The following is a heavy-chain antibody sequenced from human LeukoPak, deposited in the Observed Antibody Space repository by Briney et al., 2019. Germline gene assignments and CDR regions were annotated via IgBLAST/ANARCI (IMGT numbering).Heavy chain of an antibody. D-gene: IGHD3-22*01. CDR2: IYSGGST. Sequence: GGSLRLSCAASGFTVSSNYMSWVRQAPGKGLEWVSVIYSGGSTYYADSVKGRFTISRHNSKNTLYLQMNGLRAEDTALYYCAGYYYDSSRGFDLWGQGTLVTVSA. V-gene: IGHV3-53*04. CDR3: AGYYYDSSRGFDL. CDR1: GFTVSSNY. J-gene: IGHJ5*02.